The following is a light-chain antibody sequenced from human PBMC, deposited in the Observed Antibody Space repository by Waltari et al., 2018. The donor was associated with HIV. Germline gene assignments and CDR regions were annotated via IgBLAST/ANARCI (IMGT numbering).Light chain of an antibody. CDR3: QSYDSSLSGWV. J-gene: IGLJ3*02. CDR1: SSNIGAGYD. CDR2: GNS. Sequence: QSVLTQPPSVSGAPGQRVTISCTGSSSNIGAGYDVHWYQQLPGTAPKLLIYGNSNRPSGVPDRFSGSKSGTSASLAITGLQAEDEADYYCQSYDSSLSGWV. V-gene: IGLV1-40*01.